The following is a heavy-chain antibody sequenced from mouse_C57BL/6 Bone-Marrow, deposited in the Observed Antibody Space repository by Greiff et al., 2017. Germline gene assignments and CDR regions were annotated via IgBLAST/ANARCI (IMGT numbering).Heavy chain of an antibody. CDR3: ARSNELGRRGYYFDY. Sequence: QVQLQQPGAELVMPGASVKLSCKASGYTFTSYWMHWVKQRPGQGLEWIGEIDPSDSYTNYNQKFKGKSTLTVDKSSSTAYMQLSSLTSEDSAVYYCARSNELGRRGYYFDYWGQGTTLTVSS. J-gene: IGHJ2*01. CDR1: GYTFTSYW. CDR2: IDPSDSYT. D-gene: IGHD4-1*01. V-gene: IGHV1-69*01.